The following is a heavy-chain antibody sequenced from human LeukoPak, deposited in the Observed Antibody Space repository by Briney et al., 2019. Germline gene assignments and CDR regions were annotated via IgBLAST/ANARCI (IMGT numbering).Heavy chain of an antibody. CDR1: GYTFTGYY. J-gene: IGHJ3*02. Sequence: ASVKVSRKASGYTFTGYYMHWVRQAPGQGLEWMGWINPNSGGTNYAQKFQGRVTMTRDTSISTAYMELSRLRSDDTAVYYCARSYCGGDCSPSDAFDIWGQGTMVTVSS. CDR3: ARSYCGGDCSPSDAFDI. CDR2: INPNSGGT. D-gene: IGHD2-21*02. V-gene: IGHV1-2*02.